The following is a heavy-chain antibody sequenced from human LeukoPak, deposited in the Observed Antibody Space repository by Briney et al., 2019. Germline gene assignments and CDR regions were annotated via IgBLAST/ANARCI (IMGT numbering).Heavy chain of an antibody. V-gene: IGHV1-24*01. D-gene: IGHD3-10*01. J-gene: IGHJ4*02. CDR2: FDPEDGET. CDR3: ATPSFEGGSGSYYRY. CDR1: GYTLTELS. Sequence: ASVNVSCKVSGYTLTELSMHWVRQAPGKGLEWMGGFDPEDGETIYAQKFQGRVTMTEDTSTDTAYMELSSLRSEDTAVYYCATPSFEGGSGSYYRYWGQGTLVTVSS.